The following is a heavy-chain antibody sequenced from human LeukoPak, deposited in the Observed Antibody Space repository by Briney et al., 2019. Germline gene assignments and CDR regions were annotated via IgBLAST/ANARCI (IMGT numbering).Heavy chain of an antibody. D-gene: IGHD5-18*01. J-gene: IGHJ6*04. CDR1: GGSFSGYY. V-gene: IGHV4-34*01. CDR3: ARRHSHGRNFYYYGMDV. Sequence: SETLSLTCAVYGGSFSGYYWSWIRQPPGKGLEWIGEVYHSGTTHYSPSLKSRVTISADPPKNQFFLRVNSVTAADTAVYYCARRHSHGRNFYYYGMDVWGEGTTVTVSS. CDR2: VYHSGTT.